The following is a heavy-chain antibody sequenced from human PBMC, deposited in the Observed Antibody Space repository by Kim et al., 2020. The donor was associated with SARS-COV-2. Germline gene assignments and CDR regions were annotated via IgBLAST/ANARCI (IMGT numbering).Heavy chain of an antibody. CDR1: GLTLSNYA. Sequence: GGSLRLSCAASGLTLSNYAMSWVRQAPGKGLEWVSAISANGGVTYHADSVKGRFRISRDFSGKTLDLEMNGLRAGDTAVYYCAIDGGDFWSGYYTYSWFESWGRGTLVTVSS. V-gene: IGHV3-23*01. CDR2: ISANGGVT. J-gene: IGHJ5*01. CDR3: AIDGGDFWSGYYTYSWFES. D-gene: IGHD3-3*01.